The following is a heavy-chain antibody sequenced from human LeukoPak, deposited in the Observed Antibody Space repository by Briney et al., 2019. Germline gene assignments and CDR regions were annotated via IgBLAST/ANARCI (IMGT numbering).Heavy chain of an antibody. Sequence: TSETLSLTCTVSGGSISSSDYYWGWLRQPPGKGLEWIGSIYYGGSTYYNPSLKSRVTISVDTSLNQFSLKLSFVTIADTAVYYCARALGYCSGGSCTRGYNWFDPWGQGTLVTVSS. CDR3: ARALGYCSGGSCTRGYNWFDP. J-gene: IGHJ5*02. CDR1: GGSISSSDYY. CDR2: IYYGGST. V-gene: IGHV4-39*01. D-gene: IGHD2-15*01.